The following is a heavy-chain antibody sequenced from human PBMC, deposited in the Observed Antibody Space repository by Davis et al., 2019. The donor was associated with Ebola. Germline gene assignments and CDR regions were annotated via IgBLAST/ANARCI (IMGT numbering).Heavy chain of an antibody. J-gene: IGHJ4*02. CDR1: GFTFSSYA. CDR2: ISGGGGST. D-gene: IGHD5-18*01. Sequence: PGGSLRLSCAASGFTFSSYAMSWVRQAPGKGLEWVSGISGGGGSTYYADSVKGRFSISRDNSKDTLCLQMNSLRGEDTAVYYCAKGDTAKDWGQGTLVTVSS. V-gene: IGHV3-23*01. CDR3: AKGDTAKD.